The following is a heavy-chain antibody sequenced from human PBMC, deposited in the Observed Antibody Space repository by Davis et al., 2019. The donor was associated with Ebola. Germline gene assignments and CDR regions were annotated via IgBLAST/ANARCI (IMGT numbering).Heavy chain of an antibody. J-gene: IGHJ6*04. V-gene: IGHV1-8*01. D-gene: IGHD4-23*01. Sequence: ASVKVSCKASGYTFTSYDINWVRPATGQGLEWMGWMNPNSGNTGYAQKFQGRVTMTRNTSISTAYMELSSLRSEDTAVYYCAREPVGNRYYYGMDVWGKGTTVTVSS. CDR2: MNPNSGNT. CDR1: GYTFTSYD. CDR3: AREPVGNRYYYGMDV.